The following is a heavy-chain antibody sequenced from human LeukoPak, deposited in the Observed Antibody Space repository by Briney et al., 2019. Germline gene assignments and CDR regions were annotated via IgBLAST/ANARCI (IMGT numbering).Heavy chain of an antibody. CDR2: ISGSGGRT. CDR1: GFTFSIYA. Sequence: GGSLRLSCAASGFTFSIYAMSWVRQAPGKGLEWVSAISGSGGRTYYADSVKGRFTISSDNSKNTLYLQMTSLRAEDTAVYYCAKVTMVPAATAYYYYYYLDVWGKGTTVTVSS. CDR3: AKVTMVPAATAYYYYYYLDV. V-gene: IGHV3-23*01. D-gene: IGHD2-2*01. J-gene: IGHJ6*03.